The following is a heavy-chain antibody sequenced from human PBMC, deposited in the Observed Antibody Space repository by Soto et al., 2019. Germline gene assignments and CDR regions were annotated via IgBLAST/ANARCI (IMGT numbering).Heavy chain of an antibody. V-gene: IGHV3-43*01. CDR1: GFTFDDYT. D-gene: IGHD3-10*01. Sequence: PGGSLRLSCAASGFTFDDYTMHWVRQAPGKGLEWVSLISWDGGSTYYADSVKGRFTISRDNSKNSLYLQMNSLRTEDTALYYCVKDGATMVRYSYYGMDVWGQGTTVTVSS. J-gene: IGHJ6*02. CDR3: VKDGATMVRYSYYGMDV. CDR2: ISWDGGST.